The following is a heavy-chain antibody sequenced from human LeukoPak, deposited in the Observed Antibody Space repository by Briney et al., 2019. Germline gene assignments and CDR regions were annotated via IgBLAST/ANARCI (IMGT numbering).Heavy chain of an antibody. J-gene: IGHJ6*03. V-gene: IGHV4-34*01. CDR3: ARRYYYYYYYMDV. CDR2: INHSGST. CDR1: GGSFSGYY. Sequence: SETLSLTCAVYGGSFSGYYWSWIRQPPGKGLEWIGEINHSGSTNYNPSLKSRVTISVDTSKNQFSLKLSSVTAADTAVYYCARRYYYYYYYMDVWGKGTTVTISS.